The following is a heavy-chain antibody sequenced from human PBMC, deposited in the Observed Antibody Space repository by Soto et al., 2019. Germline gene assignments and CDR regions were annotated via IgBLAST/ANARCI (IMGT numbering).Heavy chain of an antibody. Sequence: AGSLRLSCAASGFTFSDYYMSWIRQAPGKGLEWVSYISSSGSTIYYADSVKGRFTISRENAKNSLYLQMNSLRAEDTAVYYCARDLCRPEAPDYWGQGTLVTVSS. CDR3: ARDLCRPEAPDY. V-gene: IGHV3-11*01. CDR1: GFTFSDYY. J-gene: IGHJ4*02. CDR2: ISSSGSTI. D-gene: IGHD6-6*01.